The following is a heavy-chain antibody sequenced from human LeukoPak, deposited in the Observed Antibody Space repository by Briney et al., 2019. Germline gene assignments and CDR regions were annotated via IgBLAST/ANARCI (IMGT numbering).Heavy chain of an antibody. Sequence: SVKVSCKASGFTFTSSAVQWVRQARGQRLEWIGWIVVGSGNTDYAQKFQERVTITRDMSTSTAYMELSSLRSEDTAVYYCAADPEGYCSSTSCYRSPYYYYYGMDVWGQGTTVTVSS. J-gene: IGHJ6*02. D-gene: IGHD2-2*01. CDR1: GFTFTSSA. CDR2: IVVGSGNT. V-gene: IGHV1-58*01. CDR3: AADPEGYCSSTSCYRSPYYYYYGMDV.